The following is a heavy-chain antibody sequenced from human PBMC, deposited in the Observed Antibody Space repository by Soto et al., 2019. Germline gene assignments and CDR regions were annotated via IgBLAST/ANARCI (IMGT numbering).Heavy chain of an antibody. J-gene: IGHJ4*02. Sequence: FLWLSWAASGSALRSHAMHWVRQAPCKWLEWVAVICVDESKKYYADSVKVLFTISKDNSKNTLFLQMNTLRVEDTPVYYCARGAVAAGDFDYWGQGTLVTGSS. CDR2: ICVDESKK. CDR3: ARGAVAAGDFDY. D-gene: IGHD2-15*01. V-gene: IGHV3-33*01. CDR1: GSALRSHA.